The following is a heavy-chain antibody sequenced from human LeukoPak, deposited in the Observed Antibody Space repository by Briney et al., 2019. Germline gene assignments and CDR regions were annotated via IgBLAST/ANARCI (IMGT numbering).Heavy chain of an antibody. CDR3: ARQFDESYYYDSSDAFDI. CDR2: IYYSGST. CDR1: GGSFSVYY. D-gene: IGHD3-22*01. J-gene: IGHJ3*02. Sequence: PSETLSLTCAVYGGSFSVYYWSWIRQPPGKGPEWIGYIYYSGSTNYNPSLKSRVTISVDTSKNQFSLKLSSVTAADTAVYYCARQFDESYYYDSSDAFDIWGQGTMVTVSP. V-gene: IGHV4-59*08.